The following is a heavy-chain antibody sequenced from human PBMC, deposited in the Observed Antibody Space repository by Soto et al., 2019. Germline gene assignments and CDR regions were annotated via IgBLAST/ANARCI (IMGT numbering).Heavy chain of an antibody. V-gene: IGHV3-48*03. CDR2: ISGTGTNI. CDR3: AGEPGASWFGA. CDR1: GFTFSTFE. Sequence: PGGSLRLSCAASGFTFSTFEMNWVRQAPGKGLEWVSYISGTGTNIFYADSVKGRFTISRDNAKNSLYRQMNSLRVEETAVYFCAGEPGASWFGAWGQEPRVTVSS. J-gene: IGHJ5*02.